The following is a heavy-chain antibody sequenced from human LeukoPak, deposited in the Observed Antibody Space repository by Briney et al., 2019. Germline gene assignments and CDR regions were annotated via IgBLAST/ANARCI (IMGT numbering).Heavy chain of an antibody. J-gene: IGHJ6*04. CDR3: AELGITMIGGV. D-gene: IGHD3-10*02. CDR2: ISSSGSTI. Sequence: PGRSLRLSCAASGFTFGSYGMSWVRQAPGKGLEWVSYISSSGSTIYYADSVKGRFTISRDNAKNSLYLQMNSLRAEDTAVYYCAELGITMIGGVWGKGTTVTISS. V-gene: IGHV3-48*03. CDR1: GFTFGSYG.